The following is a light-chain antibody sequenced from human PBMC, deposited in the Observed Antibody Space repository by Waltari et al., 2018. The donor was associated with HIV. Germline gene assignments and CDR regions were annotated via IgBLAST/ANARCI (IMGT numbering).Light chain of an antibody. CDR2: EVT. V-gene: IGLV2-14*01. J-gene: IGLJ2*01. CDR3: TSYISGTSPF. CDR1: ALQDYQS. Sequence: QSALTQPASVSGSPGQSITISCALQDYQSASWYQRHPANAPDFIIYEVTNRPAGLSYRVSGSTSGNTATLTISGLQPEDEADYFCTSYISGTSPFFGRGTRVTVL.